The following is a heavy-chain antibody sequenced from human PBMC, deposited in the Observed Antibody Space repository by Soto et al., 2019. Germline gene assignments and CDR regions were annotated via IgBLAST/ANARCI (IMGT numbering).Heavy chain of an antibody. D-gene: IGHD6-19*01. Sequence: QITLKESGPTLVKPTQTLTLTCTFSGFSLSTSGVGVGWIRQPPGKALEWLAIIYWDDDKRYSPSLKSRLTITKDTSKNQVVLTLTNMDPVDTATYYCAHRSTYGSGLGYWGQGTLVTVSS. CDR1: GFSLSTSGVG. CDR2: IYWDDDK. J-gene: IGHJ4*02. V-gene: IGHV2-5*02. CDR3: AHRSTYGSGLGY.